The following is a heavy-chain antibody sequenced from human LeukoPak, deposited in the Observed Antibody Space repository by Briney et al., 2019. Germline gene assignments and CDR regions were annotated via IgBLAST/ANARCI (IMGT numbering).Heavy chain of an antibody. D-gene: IGHD7-27*01. CDR2: INQDGTET. CDR1: EFTFNTYW. J-gene: IGHJ4*02. V-gene: IGHV3-7*01. Sequence: GGSLRLSCAASEFTFNTYWMSWVRQAPGKGLEWVGNINQDGTETFYADSVKGRFIISRDNAENSLYLQMNSLRAEDAAVYYCARDLTGGDDYFDYWGQGTLVTVSS. CDR3: ARDLTGGDDYFDY.